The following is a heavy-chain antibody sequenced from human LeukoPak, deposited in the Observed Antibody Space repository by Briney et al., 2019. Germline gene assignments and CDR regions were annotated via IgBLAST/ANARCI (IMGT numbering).Heavy chain of an antibody. CDR3: TTALRFLEWFANWFDP. CDR1: GFTFSNAW. D-gene: IGHD3-3*01. CDR2: IKSKTDGGTT. J-gene: IGHJ5*02. Sequence: GGSLRLSCAASGFTFSNAWMSWVHQAPGKGLEWVGRIKSKTDGGTTDYAAPVKGRFTISRDDSKNTLYLQMNSLKTEDTAVYYCTTALRFLEWFANWFDPWGQGTLVTVSS. V-gene: IGHV3-15*01.